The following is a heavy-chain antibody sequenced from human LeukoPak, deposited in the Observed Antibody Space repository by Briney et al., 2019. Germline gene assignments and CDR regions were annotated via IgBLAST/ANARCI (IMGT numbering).Heavy chain of an antibody. CDR3: AKDHYDILTGYYNWWFDP. V-gene: IGHV3-30*02. J-gene: IGHJ5*02. Sequence: GGSLRLSCAASGFTFSSYGMHWVGQAPGKGLEGVAFIRYDGSNKYYADSVKGRFTISRDNSKNTLYLQMNSLRAEDTAVYYCAKDHYDILTGYYNWWFDPWGQGTLVTVSS. D-gene: IGHD3-9*01. CDR1: GFTFSSYG. CDR2: IRYDGSNK.